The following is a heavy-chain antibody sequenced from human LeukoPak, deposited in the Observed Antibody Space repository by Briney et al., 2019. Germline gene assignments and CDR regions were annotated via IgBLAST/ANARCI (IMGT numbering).Heavy chain of an antibody. CDR2: IYNSGST. CDR3: ASRYYYGSGSYSH. CDR1: GGSISIYY. Sequence: AETLSLTCTVSGGSISIYYWSWIRQPPGKGLEWLGYIYNSGSTYYNPSLKSRVTISVDTSKNQFSLKLSSVTAADTAVYYCASRYYYGSGSYSHWGQGTLVTVSS. V-gene: IGHV4-59*01. J-gene: IGHJ4*02. D-gene: IGHD3-10*01.